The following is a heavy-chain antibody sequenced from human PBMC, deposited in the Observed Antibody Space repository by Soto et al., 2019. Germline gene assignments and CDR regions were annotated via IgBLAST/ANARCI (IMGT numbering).Heavy chain of an antibody. Sequence: SLRLSCAASGFTFSSYAMSWVRQAPGKGLEWVSAISGSGGSTYYADSVKGRFTISRDNSKNTLYLQMNSLRAEDTAVYYCAKARCSGGSCSDPLVDYWGQGTLVTVS. D-gene: IGHD2-15*01. CDR2: ISGSGGST. CDR3: AKARCSGGSCSDPLVDY. CDR1: GFTFSSYA. J-gene: IGHJ4*02. V-gene: IGHV3-23*01.